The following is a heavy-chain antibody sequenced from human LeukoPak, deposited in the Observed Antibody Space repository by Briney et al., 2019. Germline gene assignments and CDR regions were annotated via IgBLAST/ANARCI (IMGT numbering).Heavy chain of an antibody. Sequence: GGSLRLSCAASGFTLTVNYMSWIRQAPGKGLEWVAYINNVGNIIYYADSMKGRFTISRDNAKQSLYLQMNSLRAEDTAVYYCAREGPYWYFDLWGRGTLVTVSS. CDR3: AREGPYWYFDL. V-gene: IGHV3-11*04. CDR2: INNVGNII. CDR1: GFTLTVNY. J-gene: IGHJ2*01.